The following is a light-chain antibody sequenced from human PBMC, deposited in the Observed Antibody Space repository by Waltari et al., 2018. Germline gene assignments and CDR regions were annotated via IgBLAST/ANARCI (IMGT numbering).Light chain of an antibody. CDR1: SSDVGGYNH. Sequence: QSALTQSASVSGSPGQSITISCTGTSSDVGGYNHVSWYQQHPGKAPKLMIYDVTNRPSGVSNRFSGSKSGNTASLTISGLQAEDEADYYCISYTSSSALVFGGGTKLTVL. V-gene: IGLV2-14*03. J-gene: IGLJ2*01. CDR2: DVT. CDR3: ISYTSSSALV.